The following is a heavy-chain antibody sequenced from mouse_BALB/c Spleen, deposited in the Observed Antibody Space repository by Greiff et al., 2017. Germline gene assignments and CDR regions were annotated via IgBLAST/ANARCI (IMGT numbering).Heavy chain of an antibody. J-gene: IGHJ4*01. Sequence: EVQLQQSGPGLVKPSQSLSLTCTVTGYSITSDYAWNWIRQFPGNKLEWMGYISYSGSTSYNPSLKSRISITRDTSKNQFFLQLNSVTTEDTATYYCARGGARGLYAMDYWGQGTSVTVSS. D-gene: IGHD3-1*01. CDR1: GYSITSDYA. CDR2: ISYSGST. V-gene: IGHV3-2*02. CDR3: ARGGARGLYAMDY.